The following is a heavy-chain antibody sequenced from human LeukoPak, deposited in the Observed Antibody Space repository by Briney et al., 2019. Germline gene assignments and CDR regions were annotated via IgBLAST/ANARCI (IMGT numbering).Heavy chain of an antibody. CDR2: IYYSGSI. D-gene: IGHD6-13*01. V-gene: IGHV4-39*01. Sequence: SETLSLTCTVSGGSISSSSYYWGWIRQPPGKGLEWIGSIYYSGSIYYNPSLKSRVTISVDTSKTQFSLKLSSVTAADTAVYYCARQSIAAAGGDGYYYYGMDVWGQGTTVTVSS. J-gene: IGHJ6*02. CDR3: ARQSIAAAGGDGYYYYGMDV. CDR1: GGSISSSSYY.